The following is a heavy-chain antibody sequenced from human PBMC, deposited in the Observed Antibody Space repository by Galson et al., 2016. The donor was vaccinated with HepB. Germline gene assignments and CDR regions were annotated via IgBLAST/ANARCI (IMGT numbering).Heavy chain of an antibody. D-gene: IGHD3-22*01. CDR2: VSGSGDNT. CDR3: TMISWSTSSGFGF. J-gene: IGHJ4*02. Sequence: SLRLSCAASGFTFTNYWMPWVRQAPGKGLEWVSAVSGSGDNTYYADSVKGRFTISRDNSRNTVYVQINSLRAEDTAIYYCTMISWSTSSGFGFWGQGTRVTVSS. V-gene: IGHV3-23*01. CDR1: GFTFTNYW.